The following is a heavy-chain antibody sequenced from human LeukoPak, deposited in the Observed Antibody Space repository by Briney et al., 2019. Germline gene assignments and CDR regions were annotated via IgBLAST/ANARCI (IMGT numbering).Heavy chain of an antibody. Sequence: GGSLRLSCAASGFTVSSNYMSWVRQAPGKGLEWVANIKQDGSEKYYVDSVKGRFTISRDNAKNSLYLQMNSLRAEDTAVYYCARFRGTSCYYDYWGQGTLVTVSS. J-gene: IGHJ4*02. CDR3: ARFRGTSCYYDY. CDR1: GFTVSSNY. CDR2: IKQDGSEK. D-gene: IGHD2-2*01. V-gene: IGHV3-7*01.